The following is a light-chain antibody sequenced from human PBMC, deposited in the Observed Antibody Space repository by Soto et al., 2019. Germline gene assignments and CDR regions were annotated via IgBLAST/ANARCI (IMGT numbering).Light chain of an antibody. CDR2: DAS. J-gene: IGKJ1*01. CDR3: EQYGSSPWT. CDR1: QSVSSSY. V-gene: IGKV3-20*01. Sequence: EIVLTQSPATLSLSPGERATLSCRASQSVSSSYLAWYQQKPGQAPRLLIYDASTRATGIPDRLSGSGSATDFTLTISSLETEDFAVYYCEQYGSSPWTFGQGTRVDIK.